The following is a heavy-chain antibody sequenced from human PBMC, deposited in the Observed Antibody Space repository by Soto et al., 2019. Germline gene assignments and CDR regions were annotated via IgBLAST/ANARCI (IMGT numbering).Heavy chain of an antibody. D-gene: IGHD2-21*02. V-gene: IGHV1-69*01. CDR1: GGTFSSYA. CDR2: IIPIFGTA. Sequence: QVQLVQSGAEVQKPGSSVKVSCKASGGTFSSYAISWVRQAPGQGLEWMGGIIPIFGTANYAQKFQGRVTITADESTSTAYMELSSLRSEDTAVYYCARVKGVVVTATGAGYFDYWGQGTLVTVSS. J-gene: IGHJ4*02. CDR3: ARVKGVVVTATGAGYFDY.